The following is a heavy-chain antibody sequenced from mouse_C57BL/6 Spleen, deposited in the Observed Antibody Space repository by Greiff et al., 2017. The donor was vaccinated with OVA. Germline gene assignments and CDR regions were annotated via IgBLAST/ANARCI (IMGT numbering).Heavy chain of an antibody. CDR2: IYPGSGST. Sequence: VQLQQPGAELVKPGASVKMSCKASGYTFTSYWITWVKQRPGQGLEWIGDIYPGSGSTNYNEKFKSKATLTVDTSSSTAYMQLSSLTSEDSAVYYCARSGWDVRYFDDWGQGTTLTVSS. V-gene: IGHV1-55*01. CDR1: GYTFTSYW. D-gene: IGHD4-1*01. CDR3: ARSGWDVRYFDD. J-gene: IGHJ2*01.